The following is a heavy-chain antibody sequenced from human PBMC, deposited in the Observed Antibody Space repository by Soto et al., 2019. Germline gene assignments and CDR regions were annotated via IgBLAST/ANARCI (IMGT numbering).Heavy chain of an antibody. CDR1: GFTFSTYA. Sequence: EVQLLESGGGLVQPGGSLRLSCAASGFTFSTYAMSWVRQAPGKGLEWVSTITTSGGNTYYADSVQGRFTISRDNSKNTLDLQMNSLRAEDTAVYYCAGRYCTNGVCYTNYYYYIDVWGKGTTVTVSS. J-gene: IGHJ6*03. D-gene: IGHD2-8*01. V-gene: IGHV3-23*01. CDR3: AGRYCTNGVCYTNYYYYIDV. CDR2: ITTSGGNT.